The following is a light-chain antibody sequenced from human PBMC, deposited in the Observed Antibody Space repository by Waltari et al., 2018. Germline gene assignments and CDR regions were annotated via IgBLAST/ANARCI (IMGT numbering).Light chain of an antibody. CDR2: AAS. Sequence: DIQMTQSPSSVSSSVGDTVTITCPTSQLITSWLAWYQQKPGKAPKLLIYAASRLQSGVPSRFSGSGSGADFTRTISSLQPEDFATYYCQQADSLPLTFGQGTKLEIK. CDR1: QLITSW. CDR3: QQADSLPLT. J-gene: IGKJ2*01. V-gene: IGKV1D-12*01.